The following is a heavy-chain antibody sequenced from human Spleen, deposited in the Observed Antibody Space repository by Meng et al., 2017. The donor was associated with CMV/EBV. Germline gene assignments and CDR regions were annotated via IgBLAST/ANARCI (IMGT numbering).Heavy chain of an antibody. V-gene: IGHV3-7*01. CDR1: GFTFSSYW. CDR2: IKQDGGEE. Sequence: GESLKISCAASGFTFSSYWMSWVRQAPGKGLEWVANIKQDGGEEHYVAALKGRFTISRDNARNLVSLQMNSLRAEDTAVYYCARGKGWFDPWGQGTLVTVSS. CDR3: ARGKGWFDP. J-gene: IGHJ5*02.